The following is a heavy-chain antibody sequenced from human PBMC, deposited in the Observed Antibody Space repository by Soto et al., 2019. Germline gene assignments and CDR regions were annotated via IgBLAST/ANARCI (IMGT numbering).Heavy chain of an antibody. CDR1: GGSMRRSSYY. CDR3: ATYAYLLYTCGYHGV. CDR2: ISYSGMT. Sequence: PSETLSLTCTASGGSMRRSSYYWGWIRQTPGTGLEWIASISYSGMTYYRHSLKGRVAISLDRSQNQFSLRLHSMTAADTALYYCATYAYLLYTCGYHGVWGQLLQVTVCS. V-gene: IGHV4-39*01. D-gene: IGHD3-16*01. J-gene: IGHJ4*02.